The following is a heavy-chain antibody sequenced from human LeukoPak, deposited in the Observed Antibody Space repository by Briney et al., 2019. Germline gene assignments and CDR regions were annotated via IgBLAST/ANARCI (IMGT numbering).Heavy chain of an antibody. CDR3: ARGLRPFDY. J-gene: IGHJ4*02. D-gene: IGHD3-16*01. Sequence: NSSETLSLTCTVSGGSISSSSYYWGWLRQPPGKGLEWIGSIYYSGSTYYNPSLKSRVTISVDTSKNQFSLKLSSVTAADTAVYYCARGLRPFDYWGQGTLVAVSS. CDR2: IYYSGST. CDR1: GGSISSSSYY. V-gene: IGHV4-39*07.